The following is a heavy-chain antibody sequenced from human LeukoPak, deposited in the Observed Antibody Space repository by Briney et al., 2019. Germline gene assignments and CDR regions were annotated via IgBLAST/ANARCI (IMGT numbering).Heavy chain of an antibody. CDR2: IIPIFGTA. CDR1: GGTFSSYA. V-gene: IGHV1-69*13. CDR3: AKSGSSWTFDY. Sequence: ASVKVSCKASGGTFSSYAISWVRQAPGQGLEWMGGIIPIFGTANYAQKFRGRVTITADESTSTAYMELSSLRAEDTAVYYCAKSGSSWTFDYWGQGTLVTVSS. D-gene: IGHD6-13*01. J-gene: IGHJ4*02.